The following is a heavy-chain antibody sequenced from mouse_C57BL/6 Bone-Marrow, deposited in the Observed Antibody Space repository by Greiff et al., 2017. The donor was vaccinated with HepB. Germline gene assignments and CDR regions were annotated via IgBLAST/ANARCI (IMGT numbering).Heavy chain of an antibody. CDR2: LYPGSGSN. D-gene: IGHD2-10*01. CDR1: GYTFTSYW. CDR3: CLPPGFAY. V-gene: IGHV1-55*01. Sequence: VQLQQPGAELVKPGASVKMSCKASGYTFTSYWIPWVKQRPGQGLEWIVDLYPGSGSNNYNEKFKSKATLTVDTSSSTAYMQLSSLTSEDSAVYYCCLPPGFAYWGQGTLVTVSA. J-gene: IGHJ3*01.